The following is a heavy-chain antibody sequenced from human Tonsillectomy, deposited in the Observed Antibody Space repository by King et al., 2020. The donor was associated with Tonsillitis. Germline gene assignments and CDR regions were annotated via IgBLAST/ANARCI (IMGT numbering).Heavy chain of an antibody. V-gene: IGHV3-23*04. J-gene: IGHJ4*02. Sequence: VQLVESGGGLVQPGGSLRLSCAASGFTFSTYAMSWVRQAPGQGLEWVSGISVRVGSTYHADSVKGRFTISRDNSKNTLYLKMNSLRAEDTAVYYCAKYVIDGDYFDYWGQGTLVTVSS. CDR1: GFTFSTYA. CDR2: ISVRVGST. D-gene: IGHD4-17*01. CDR3: AKYVIDGDYFDY.